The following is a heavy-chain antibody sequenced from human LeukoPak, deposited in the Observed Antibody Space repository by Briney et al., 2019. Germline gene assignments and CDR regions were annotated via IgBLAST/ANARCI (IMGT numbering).Heavy chain of an antibody. CDR1: GFTFSSYS. V-gene: IGHV3-21*01. D-gene: IGHD5-24*01. Sequence: GGSLRLSCAASGFTFSSYSMNWVRQAPGKGLEWVSSISSSSSYIYYADSVKGRFTISRDNAKNSLYLQMNSLRAEDTAVYYCATLPGGAGEMATIPFDYWGQGTLVTVSS. CDR2: ISSSSSYI. J-gene: IGHJ4*02. CDR3: ATLPGGAGEMATIPFDY.